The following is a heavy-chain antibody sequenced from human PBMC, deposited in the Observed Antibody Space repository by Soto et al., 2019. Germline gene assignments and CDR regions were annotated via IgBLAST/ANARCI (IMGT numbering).Heavy chain of an antibody. V-gene: IGHV1-69*06. Sequence: QVQLLQSGSEVMKPGSSVKVSCKASGGTHNNYAFTWVRQARGQGLEWVGGSIPIFATVVYSQRFEGRVTITADKSTSTAYMELTNLSFDDAAVYYCTIGCEAVRYQYYFLDVWGQGTAITVSS. J-gene: IGHJ6*02. CDR3: TIGCEAVRYQYYFLDV. CDR1: GGTHNNYA. D-gene: IGHD2-2*01. CDR2: SIPIFATV.